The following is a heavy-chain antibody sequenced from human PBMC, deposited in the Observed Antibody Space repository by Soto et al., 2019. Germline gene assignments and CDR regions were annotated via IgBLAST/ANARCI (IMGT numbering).Heavy chain of an antibody. Sequence: GGSLRLSCVGSGFIFSNNGMHWVRQAPGKGLEWIGYSSNSGSFTRYADSVKGRFSISRDNAKNSLYLQINSLRGDDTAIYYCVRSGDNYNLLDYWGQGTPVTVSS. CDR3: VRSGDNYNLLDY. J-gene: IGHJ4*02. CDR1: GFIFSNNG. CDR2: SSNSGSFT. V-gene: IGHV3-21*05. D-gene: IGHD1-1*01.